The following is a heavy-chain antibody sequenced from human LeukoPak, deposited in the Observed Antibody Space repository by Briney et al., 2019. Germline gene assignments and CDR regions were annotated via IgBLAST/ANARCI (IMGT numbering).Heavy chain of an antibody. CDR3: ARGRQNSGSYSDAFDI. J-gene: IGHJ3*02. D-gene: IGHD1-26*01. CDR1: GFTFSRCS. Sequence: GGSLRLSCAASGFTFSRCSMNWVRQAPGKGLEWVSSISSSSSYIYYTDSVKGRFTISRDNAKNSLYLQMNSLRAGDTAVYYCARGRQNSGSYSDAFDIWGQGTMVTVSS. CDR2: ISSSSSYI. V-gene: IGHV3-21*01.